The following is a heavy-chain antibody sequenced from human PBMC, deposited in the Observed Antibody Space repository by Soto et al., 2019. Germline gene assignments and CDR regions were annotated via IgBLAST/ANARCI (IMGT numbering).Heavy chain of an antibody. CDR3: AREGYGDYQDAFDI. CDR1: GGSVSSGSYY. Sequence: QVQLQESGPGLVKPSETLSLTCTVSGGSVSSGSYYWSWIRQPPGKGLEWIGYIYYSGSTNYNPSLKSRVTISVDTSKNQFSLKLSSVTAADTAVYYCAREGYGDYQDAFDIWGQGTMVTVSS. D-gene: IGHD4-17*01. J-gene: IGHJ3*02. V-gene: IGHV4-61*01. CDR2: IYYSGST.